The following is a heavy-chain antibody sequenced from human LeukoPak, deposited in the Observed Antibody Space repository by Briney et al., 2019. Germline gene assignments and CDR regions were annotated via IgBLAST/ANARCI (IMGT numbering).Heavy chain of an antibody. J-gene: IGHJ3*02. CDR3: ARDGRDGYNFVFDI. D-gene: IGHD5-24*01. CDR1: GGSISSSNW. V-gene: IGHV4-4*02. CDR2: IYHSGST. Sequence: SETLSLTCAVSGGSISSSNWWSWVRQPPGKGLEWIGEIYHSGSTNYNPSLKSRVTISVDTSKNQFSLKLSSVTAADTAVYYCARDGRDGYNFVFDIWGQGTMVTVSS.